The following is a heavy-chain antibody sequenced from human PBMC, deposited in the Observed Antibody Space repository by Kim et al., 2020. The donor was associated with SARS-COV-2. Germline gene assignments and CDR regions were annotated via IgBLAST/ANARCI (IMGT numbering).Heavy chain of an antibody. CDR1: GLSFSDSY. CDR2: ISTRGESI. J-gene: IGHJ4*02. D-gene: IGHD5-12*01. Sequence: GGSLRLSCAASGLSFSDSYMNWVRQAPGKGLEWFSFISTRGESIFYADSVEGRFTISRDNAKNSLYLQMNYLRDEDTAVYYCARSGNGYNAFGIWGQGVLVPVSS. V-gene: IGHV3-11*01. CDR3: ARSGNGYNAFGI.